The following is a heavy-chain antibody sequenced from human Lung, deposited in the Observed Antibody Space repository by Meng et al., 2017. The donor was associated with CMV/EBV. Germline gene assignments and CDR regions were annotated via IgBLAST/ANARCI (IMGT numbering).Heavy chain of an antibody. V-gene: IGHV3-48*03. J-gene: IGHJ5*02. D-gene: IGHD6-13*01. Sequence: GGSLRLXCAASGFTFSSYEMNWVRQAPGKGLEWVSYISSSGSTIYYADSVKGRFTISRDNAKKSLYLQMNSLRAEDTAVYYCARGEFSWYDNWFEPWGQGTXVNVAS. CDR2: ISSSGSTI. CDR1: GFTFSSYE. CDR3: ARGEFSWYDNWFEP.